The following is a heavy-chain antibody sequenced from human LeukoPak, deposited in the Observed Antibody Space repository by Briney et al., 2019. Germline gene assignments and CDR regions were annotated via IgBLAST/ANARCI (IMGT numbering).Heavy chain of an antibody. V-gene: IGHV3-23*01. J-gene: IGHJ6*02. Sequence: PGGSLRLSCAASGFTFSSYAMSWVRQAPGKGLEWVSAIGGSGGSTYYADSVKGRFTISRDNSKNTLYLQMNSLRAEDTAVYYCAKDPGISGDFYYYGMDVWGQGTTVTVSS. D-gene: IGHD1-20*01. CDR3: AKDPGISGDFYYYGMDV. CDR2: IGGSGGST. CDR1: GFTFSSYA.